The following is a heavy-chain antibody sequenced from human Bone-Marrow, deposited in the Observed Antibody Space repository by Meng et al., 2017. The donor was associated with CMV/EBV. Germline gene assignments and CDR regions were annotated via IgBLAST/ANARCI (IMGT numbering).Heavy chain of an antibody. V-gene: IGHV1-8*01. CDR1: YPFTSYD. Sequence: YPFTSYDINWVRQATGQGLEWMGWMNPNSGNTGYAQKFQGRVTMTRNTSISTAYMELSSLRSEDTAVYYCAADYDSSGYYGGWFDPWGQGTLVTVSS. D-gene: IGHD3-22*01. J-gene: IGHJ5*02. CDR2: MNPNSGNT. CDR3: AADYDSSGYYGGWFDP.